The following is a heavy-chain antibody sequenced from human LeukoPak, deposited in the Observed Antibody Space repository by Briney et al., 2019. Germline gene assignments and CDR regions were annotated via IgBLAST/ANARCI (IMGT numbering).Heavy chain of an antibody. D-gene: IGHD3-9*01. J-gene: IGHJ4*02. Sequence: GGSLRLSCAASGFTVSSNYMSWVRQAPGEGLEWVSYISSDNSIIYYADSVTGRFTISRDNAKNSLYLQTNSLRAEDTAVYYCASLGFDPDYWGQGTLVTVSS. CDR1: GFTVSSNY. CDR2: ISSDNSII. V-gene: IGHV3-48*04. CDR3: ASLGFDPDY.